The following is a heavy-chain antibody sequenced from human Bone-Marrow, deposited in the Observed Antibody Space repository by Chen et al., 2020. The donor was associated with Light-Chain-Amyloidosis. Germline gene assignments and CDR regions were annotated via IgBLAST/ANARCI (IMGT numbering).Heavy chain of an antibody. CDR2: ISDNGSNT. CDR3: AKWDWNTNYFDD. D-gene: IGHD1-1*01. J-gene: IGHJ4*02. V-gene: IGHV3-23*01. CDR1: GFTFSSQP. Sequence: EVQLLESGGGLVQPGGSLRLSCAASGFTFSSQPMSWVRQAPGKGLEWVSGISDNGSNTYYADSMEGRFTVSRDNSKNTLHLQMNSLGAEDTAVYYCAKWDWNTNYFDDWGQGTLVTVSS.